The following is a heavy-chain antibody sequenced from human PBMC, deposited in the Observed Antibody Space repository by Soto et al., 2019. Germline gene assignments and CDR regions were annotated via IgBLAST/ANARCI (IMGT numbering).Heavy chain of an antibody. D-gene: IGHD3-10*01. CDR2: ISAYNGNT. J-gene: IGHJ6*02. CDR1: GYTFTSYG. CDR3: ARDTYYYGSGSLGDNYYGMDV. Sequence: ASVKVSCKASGYTFTSYGISWVRQAPGQGLEWMGWISAYNGNTDYAQKLQGRVTMTTDTSTSTAYMELRSLRSDDTAVYYCARDTYYYGSGSLGDNYYGMDVWGQGTTVTVSS. V-gene: IGHV1-18*04.